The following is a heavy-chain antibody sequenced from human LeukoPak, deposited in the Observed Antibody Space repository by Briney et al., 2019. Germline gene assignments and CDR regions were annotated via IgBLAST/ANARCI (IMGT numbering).Heavy chain of an antibody. Sequence: SETLSLTCTVSGGSISSSSYYWGWIRQPPGKGLEWIGSIYYSGSTYYNPSLKSRVTISVDTSKNQFSLKLSSVTAADTAVYYCARVEKRRISDYYYYGMDVWGQGTTVTVSS. CDR1: GGSISSSSYY. D-gene: IGHD3-3*01. CDR3: ARVEKRRISDYYYYGMDV. J-gene: IGHJ6*02. V-gene: IGHV4-39*07. CDR2: IYYSGST.